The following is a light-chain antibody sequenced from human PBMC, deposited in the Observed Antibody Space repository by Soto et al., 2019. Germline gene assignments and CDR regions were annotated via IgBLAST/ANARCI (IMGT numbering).Light chain of an antibody. Sequence: EIVLTQSPATLSLSPGERATLSCRASQSVSSYLAWYQQKPGQAPRLLIYDASNRATGIPARFSGSGSGTDFTLTISSLEPEDFAVYYCQQRSNWPQYTFGQGIKLEIK. CDR3: QQRSNWPQYT. CDR2: DAS. J-gene: IGKJ2*01. V-gene: IGKV3-11*01. CDR1: QSVSSY.